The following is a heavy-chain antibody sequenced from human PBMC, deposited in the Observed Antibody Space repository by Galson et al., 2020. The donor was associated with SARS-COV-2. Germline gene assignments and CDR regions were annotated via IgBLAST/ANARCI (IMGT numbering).Heavy chain of an antibody. CDR1: GFTFSSYA. CDR2: ISYDGSNK. V-gene: IGHV3-30-3*01. J-gene: IGHJ6*02. Sequence: GGSLRLSCAASGFTFSSYAMHWVRQAPGKGLEWVAVISYDGSNKYYADSVKGRFTISRDNSKNTLYLQMNSLRAEDTAVYYCARVPHYYYYYGMGVWGQGTTVNVSS. CDR3: ARVPHYYYYYGMGV.